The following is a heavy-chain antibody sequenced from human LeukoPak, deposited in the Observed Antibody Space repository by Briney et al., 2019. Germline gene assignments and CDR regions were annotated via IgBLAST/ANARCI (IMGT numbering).Heavy chain of an antibody. J-gene: IGHJ4*02. CDR1: GFTFSSYA. CDR3: AKAGELLWFGELAIFDY. D-gene: IGHD3-10*01. Sequence: GGSLRLSCAASGFTFSSYAMSWVRQAPGKGLEWVSGISGSGGSTYCADSVKGRFTISRDNSKNTLYLQMNSLRAEDTAVYYCAKAGELLWFGELAIFDYWGQGTLVTVSS. V-gene: IGHV3-23*01. CDR2: ISGSGGST.